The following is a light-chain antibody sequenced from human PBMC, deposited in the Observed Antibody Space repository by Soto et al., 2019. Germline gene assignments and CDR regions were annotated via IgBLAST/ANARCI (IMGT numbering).Light chain of an antibody. CDR2: LNSDGSH. Sequence: QPVLTQSPSASASLGASVKLTCTLSSGHSSYAIAWHQQQPEKGPRYLMKLNSDGSHSKGDGIPDRFSGSSSGAERYLTISRLQSEDEADYYCQTWGTGTVVFGGGTKLTVL. V-gene: IGLV4-69*01. CDR3: QTWGTGTVV. CDR1: SGHSSYA. J-gene: IGLJ2*01.